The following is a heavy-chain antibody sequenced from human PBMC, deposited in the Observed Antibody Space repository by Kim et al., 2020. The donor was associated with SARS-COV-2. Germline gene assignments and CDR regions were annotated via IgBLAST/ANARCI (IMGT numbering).Heavy chain of an antibody. CDR3: ARVSLGSSSWYYFDY. D-gene: IGHD6-13*01. Sequence: DTLKGRFTIARDNAKNSLYLQMNSLRADDTAVYYCARVSLGSSSWYYFDYWGQGTLVTVSS. V-gene: IGHV3-21*04. J-gene: IGHJ4*02.